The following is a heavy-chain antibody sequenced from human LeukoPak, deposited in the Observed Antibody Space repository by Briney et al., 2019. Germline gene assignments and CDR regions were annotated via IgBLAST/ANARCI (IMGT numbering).Heavy chain of an antibody. CDR2: IYHSGTT. V-gene: IGHV4-4*02. CDR3: ATYFYGEYGSYYFDY. J-gene: IGHJ4*02. Sequence: SETLSLTCAVSGAFITNSHWWSWARQPPGKGLEWIGEIYHSGTTNYNPSLKSRITMSVDKSKNQFSLKLSSVTAADTAVYYCATYFYGEYGSYYFDYWGQGTLVTVSS. D-gene: IGHD4-17*01. CDR1: GAFITNSHW.